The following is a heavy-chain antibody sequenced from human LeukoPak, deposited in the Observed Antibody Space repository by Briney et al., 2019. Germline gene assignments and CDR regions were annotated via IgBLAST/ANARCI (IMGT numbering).Heavy chain of an antibody. Sequence: SVKVSCKASGGTFSSYAISWVRQAPGQGLEWMGGIIPIFGTANYAQKFQGRVTITTDESTSTAYMELSSLRSEDTAVYYCARHIQLRSDWFDPWGQGTLVTVSS. J-gene: IGHJ5*02. V-gene: IGHV1-69*05. CDR2: IIPIFGTA. D-gene: IGHD5-18*01. CDR1: GGTFSSYA. CDR3: ARHIQLRSDWFDP.